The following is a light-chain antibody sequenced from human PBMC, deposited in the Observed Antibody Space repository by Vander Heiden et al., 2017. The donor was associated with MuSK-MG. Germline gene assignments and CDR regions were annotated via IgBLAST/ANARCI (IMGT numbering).Light chain of an antibody. CDR1: QSVHTY. CDR2: KAS. CDR3: QHYDDYPWT. V-gene: IGKV1-5*03. Sequence: DIQMTESPSTLSASIGDRVTITSRASQSVHTYLACYQQKPGQAPKLLIYKASKLQSGVPSRFSGDGSGTDFTLTIDGLQPDDFASYYCQHYDDYPWTFGQGTKVKTK. J-gene: IGKJ1*01.